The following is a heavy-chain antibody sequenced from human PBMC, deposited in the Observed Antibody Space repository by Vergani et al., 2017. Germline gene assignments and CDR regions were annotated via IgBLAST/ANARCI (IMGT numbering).Heavy chain of an antibody. D-gene: IGHD3-22*01. V-gene: IGHV1-69*12. Sequence: QVQLVQSGAEVKKPGSSVKVSCKASGGTFSSYAISWVRQAPGQGLEWMGGIIPIFGTANYAQKFQGRVTITADESTSTAYMELSSLRSEDTAVYYCASYSSGYYYPSYGMDVWGQGTTVTVSS. CDR2: IIPIFGTA. J-gene: IGHJ6*02. CDR3: ASYSSGYYYPSYGMDV. CDR1: GGTFSSYA.